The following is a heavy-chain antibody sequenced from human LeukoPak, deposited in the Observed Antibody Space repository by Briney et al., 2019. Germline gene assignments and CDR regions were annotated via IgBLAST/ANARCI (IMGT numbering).Heavy chain of an antibody. CDR1: GYTFTSNH. CDR3: ATMSLRRGVRHFDY. V-gene: IGHV1-46*01. D-gene: IGHD1/OR15-1a*01. CDR2: INPSGDST. Sequence: ASVKVSCKASGYTFTSNHIHWVRQAPGQGLEWMGVINPSGDSTSYAQNFQGRVTVTRDTSTSTVYMELSSLRSEDTAVYYCATMSLRRGVRHFDYWGQGTLVTVSS. J-gene: IGHJ4*02.